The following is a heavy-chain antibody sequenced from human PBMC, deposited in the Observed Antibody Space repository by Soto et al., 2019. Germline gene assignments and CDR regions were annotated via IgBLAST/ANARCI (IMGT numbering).Heavy chain of an antibody. J-gene: IGHJ4*02. CDR2: ITYDGSYT. CDR3: AKERTGYYIEY. CDR1: GFIFSGFA. Sequence: QVQLVESGGGVVQPGRSLRLSCAASGFIFSGFAMHWFRQAPGKGLEWVAMITYDGSYTYYADSVKGRFTISRDSSENTLYLQMNSLRAEDTAVYYCAKERTGYYIEYWGQGTLVTVSS. D-gene: IGHD3-9*01. V-gene: IGHV3-30*18.